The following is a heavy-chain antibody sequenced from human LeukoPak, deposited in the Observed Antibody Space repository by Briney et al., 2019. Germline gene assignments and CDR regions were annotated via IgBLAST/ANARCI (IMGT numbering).Heavy chain of an antibody. CDR2: INHSGST. CDR1: GGSFSGYY. Sequence: SETLSLTCAVYGGSFSGYYWSWIRQPPGKGLEWIGEINHSGSTNYNPSLKSRVTISVDTSKNQFSLKLSSVTAADTAVYYCVRESGKLYYFDYWGQGTLVTVSS. V-gene: IGHV4-34*01. J-gene: IGHJ4*02. CDR3: VRESGKLYYFDY. D-gene: IGHD1-26*01.